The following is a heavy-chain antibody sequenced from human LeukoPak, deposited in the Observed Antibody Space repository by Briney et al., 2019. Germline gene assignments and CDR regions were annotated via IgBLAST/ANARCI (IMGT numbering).Heavy chain of an antibody. CDR2: IYHRGST. CDR1: GYSISSGYY. Sequence: PSETLSLTCAVSGYSISSGYYWGWIRQPPGKGLEWIGSIYHRGSTYYNPSLKSRVTISVDTSKNQFSLKLSSVTAADTAVYYCARVPSGYYVDYWGQGTLVTVSS. V-gene: IGHV4-38-2*01. J-gene: IGHJ4*02. D-gene: IGHD3-3*01. CDR3: ARVPSGYYVDY.